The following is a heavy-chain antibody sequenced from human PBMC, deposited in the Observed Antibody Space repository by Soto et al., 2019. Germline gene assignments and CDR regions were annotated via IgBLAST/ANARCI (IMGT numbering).Heavy chain of an antibody. CDR2: IWSDGKKE. CDR3: ARDRDGGWSHMGV. J-gene: IGHJ6*02. V-gene: IGHV3-33*01. CDR1: GFPFWHYG. Sequence: QVQLVESGGGVVQPGRSLRLSCVGSGFPFWHYGMHWVRQAPGKGLEWVAVIWSDGKKESYADFVKGRFAISRDNFKDTLYLQQDSLRAEDTAVYYCARDRDGGWSHMGVWGQGTTVTVSS. D-gene: IGHD6-19*01.